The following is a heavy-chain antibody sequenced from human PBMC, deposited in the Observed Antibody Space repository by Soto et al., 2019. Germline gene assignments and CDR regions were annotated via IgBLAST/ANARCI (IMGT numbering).Heavy chain of an antibody. CDR3: ACTYSSSWEKDYNWFDP. V-gene: IGHV1-69*01. CDR1: GGTFSSYA. CDR2: IIPIFGTA. Sequence: HVQLVQSGAEVKKPGSSVKVSCKASGGTFSSYAISWVRQAPGQGLEWMGGIIPIFGTANYAQKFQGRVTITADESTSTAYMELSSLRSEDTAVYYCACTYSSSWEKDYNWFDPWGQGTLVTVSS. D-gene: IGHD6-13*01. J-gene: IGHJ5*02.